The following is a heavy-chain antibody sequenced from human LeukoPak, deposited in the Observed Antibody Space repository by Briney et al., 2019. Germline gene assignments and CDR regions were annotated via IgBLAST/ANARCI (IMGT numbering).Heavy chain of an antibody. D-gene: IGHD3-16*01. CDR2: IIPIFGTA. CDR3: ARDGRDKRGGYYMDV. Sequence: SVTVSCKASGGTFSSSAISRVRQAPGQGLEWMGGIIPIFGTANYAQKFQGRVTITADKSTSTAYMELSSLRSEDTAVYYCARDGRDKRGGYYMDVWGKGTTVTVSS. V-gene: IGHV1-69*06. CDR1: GGTFSSSA. J-gene: IGHJ6*03.